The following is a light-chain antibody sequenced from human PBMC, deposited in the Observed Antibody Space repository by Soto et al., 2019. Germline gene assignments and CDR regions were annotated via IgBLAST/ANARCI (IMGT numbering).Light chain of an antibody. J-gene: IGLJ1*01. CDR1: SGSIASNY. V-gene: IGLV6-57*03. Sequence: NFMLTQPHSVSESPGKTVTISCTRSSGSIASNYVQWYQQRPGSAPTTVIYEDNQRPSGVPDRFSGSIDSSSNSASLTISGLKTEDEADYYCQSYDSSNPVVYVSGTGTKVTVL. CDR3: QSYDSSNPVVYV. CDR2: EDN.